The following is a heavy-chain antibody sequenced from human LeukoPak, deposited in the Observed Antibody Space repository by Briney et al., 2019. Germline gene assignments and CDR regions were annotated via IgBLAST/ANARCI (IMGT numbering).Heavy chain of an antibody. J-gene: IGHJ4*02. CDR2: ISSTSSYI. V-gene: IGHV3-21*01. D-gene: IGHD6-19*01. CDR1: GFTFSSYY. Sequence: GGSLRLSCAASGFTFSSYYMNWVRQAPGRGLEWVSSISSTSSYIYYADSVKGRFTISRDNADNSLYLQMNSLRAEDTAVYYCARGYSSGWSAFDYWGQGTLVTVYS. CDR3: ARGYSSGWSAFDY.